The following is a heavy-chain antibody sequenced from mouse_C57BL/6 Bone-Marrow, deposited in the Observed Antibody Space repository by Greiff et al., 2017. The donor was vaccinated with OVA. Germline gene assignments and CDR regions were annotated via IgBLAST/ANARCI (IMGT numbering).Heavy chain of an antibody. CDR2: IDPSDSYS. D-gene: IGHD1-1*01. CDR3: ARRRDYYGSSYDAMDY. V-gene: IGHV1-50*01. CDR1: GYTFTSYW. J-gene: IGHJ4*01. Sequence: QVQLQQPGAELVKPGASVKLSCKASGYTFTSYWMQWVKQRPGQGLEWIGEIDPSDSYSNYNQKFKGKATLTVDTSSSTAYMQLSSLTSEDSAVYYCARRRDYYGSSYDAMDYWGQGTSVTVSS.